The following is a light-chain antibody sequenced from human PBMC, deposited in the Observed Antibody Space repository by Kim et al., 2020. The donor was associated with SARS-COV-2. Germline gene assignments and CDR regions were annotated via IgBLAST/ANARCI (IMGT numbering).Light chain of an antibody. CDR3: QQYNTYPS. CDR2: DAS. J-gene: IGKJ5*01. V-gene: IGKV1-5*01. CDR1: QTVESW. Sequence: SASVGDRVTITCRASQTVESWLAWYQQKPGKAPKLLIYDASSLESGVPSRFSGSRCGTEFTLTISSLQPDDFATYYCQQYNTYPSFGQGTRLEIK.